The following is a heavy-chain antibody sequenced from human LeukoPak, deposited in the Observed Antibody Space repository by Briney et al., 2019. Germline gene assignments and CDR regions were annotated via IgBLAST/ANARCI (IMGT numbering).Heavy chain of an antibody. CDR2: INHSGST. CDR3: ARGRRY. V-gene: IGHV4-34*01. CDR1: GGSFSGYY. Sequence: SETLSLTCAVYGGSFSGYYWSWIRQPPGKGLEWIGEINHSGSTNYNPSLKSRVTISVDTSKNQFPLKLSSVTAADTAVYYCARGRRYWGQGTLVTVSS. J-gene: IGHJ4*02.